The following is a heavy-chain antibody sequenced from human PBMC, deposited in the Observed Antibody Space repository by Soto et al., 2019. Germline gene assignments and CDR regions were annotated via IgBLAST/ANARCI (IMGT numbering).Heavy chain of an antibody. CDR1: GGSFSGYY. Sequence: PSETLSLTCAVYGGSFSGYYWSWIRQPPGRGLEWIGEINHSGSTNYNPSLKSRVTISVDTSKNQFSLKLSSVTAADTAVYYCARDRYDFWSGYYRYYYGMDVWGQGTTVTVSS. D-gene: IGHD3-3*01. CDR3: ARDRYDFWSGYYRYYYGMDV. V-gene: IGHV4-34*01. CDR2: INHSGST. J-gene: IGHJ6*02.